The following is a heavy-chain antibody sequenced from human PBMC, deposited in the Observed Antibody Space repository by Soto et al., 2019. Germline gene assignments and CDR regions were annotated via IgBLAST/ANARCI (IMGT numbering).Heavy chain of an antibody. CDR1: GGSISSGGYY. D-gene: IGHD6-6*01. CDR3: ARSEASIAALFDY. V-gene: IGHV4-31*03. Sequence: QVQLQESGPGLVKPSQTLSLTCTVSGGSISSGGYYWSWIRQHPGKGLEWIGYIYYSGSTYYNPSLTSRVTMSVNTSKNQFSLKLSSVTAADTAVYYCARSEASIAALFDYWGQGTLVTVSS. CDR2: IYYSGST. J-gene: IGHJ4*02.